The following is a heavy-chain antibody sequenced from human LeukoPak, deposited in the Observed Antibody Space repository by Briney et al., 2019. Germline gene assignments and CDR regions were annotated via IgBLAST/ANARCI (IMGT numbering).Heavy chain of an antibody. CDR3: ARGKGGAFYFFDS. CDR1: GGSISSYY. D-gene: IGHD2-21*01. CDR2: IYNSGST. Sequence: SETLSLTCTVSGGSISSYYWSWIRQPPGKGLEWIGNIYNSGSTNYNPSLKRRFTMSVDTSKNQFSLKMSSVTAADTAVYYCARGKGGAFYFFDSWGQGTLVTVSS. V-gene: IGHV4-59*01. J-gene: IGHJ4*02.